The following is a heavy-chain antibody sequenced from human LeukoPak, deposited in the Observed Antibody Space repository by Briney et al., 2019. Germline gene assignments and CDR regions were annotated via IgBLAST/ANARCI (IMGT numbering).Heavy chain of an antibody. CDR1: GFTFSSYA. Sequence: PGGSLTLSCAASGFTFSSYAMSWVRQAPGKGLEWVSAISGSGGSTYYADSVKGRFTISRDNSKNTLYLQMNSLRAEDTAVYYCATEMYYDYVWGSYPFFDYWGRGNVVTVSS. CDR3: ATEMYYDYVWGSYPFFDY. D-gene: IGHD3-16*01. CDR2: ISGSGGST. J-gene: IGHJ4*02. V-gene: IGHV3-23*01.